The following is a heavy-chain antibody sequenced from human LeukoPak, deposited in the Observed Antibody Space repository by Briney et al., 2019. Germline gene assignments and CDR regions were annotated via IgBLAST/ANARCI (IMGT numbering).Heavy chain of an antibody. V-gene: IGHV3-21*01. CDR2: ISDSSTYI. CDR3: ARDGRHCSSSNCYLDS. D-gene: IGHD2-2*01. Sequence: GGSLRLSCAASGFTFSSYRMNWVRQAPGKGLEWVSSISDSSTYIYYADSVRGRFTISRDNARNSLYLQMNSLRAEDTAVYYCARDGRHCSSSNCYLDSWGQGTLVTVSS. CDR1: GFTFSSYR. J-gene: IGHJ4*02.